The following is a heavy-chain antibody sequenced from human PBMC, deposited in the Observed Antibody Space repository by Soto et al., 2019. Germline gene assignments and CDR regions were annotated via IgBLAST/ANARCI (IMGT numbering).Heavy chain of an antibody. CDR2: ISPMFNKA. V-gene: IGHV1-69*01. J-gene: IGHJ5*02. Sequence: QLQLVQSGAEVKKPGSSVTGSCKASGGTFGNYAINWLRQSPGQGLQGMGDISPMFNKANYEQTFQGRVSITADESTNTVYMELSSLRSEDTALYYCASEVEVHTAVFGAWGQGTLVTVSS. CDR3: ASEVEVHTAVFGA. D-gene: IGHD6-13*01. CDR1: GGTFGNYA.